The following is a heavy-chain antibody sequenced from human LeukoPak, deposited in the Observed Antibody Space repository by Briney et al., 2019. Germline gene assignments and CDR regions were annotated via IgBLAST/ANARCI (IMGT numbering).Heavy chain of an antibody. Sequence: PGGSLRLSCAASGLTVSSNYMNWVRQAPGKGLEWVSVIYSGGSTYYADSVKGRFTISRDNSKNTLYLQMNSLRAEDTAVYYCAKGSDYYDSSGYYNWGQGTLVTVSS. J-gene: IGHJ4*02. CDR1: GLTVSSNY. CDR2: IYSGGST. D-gene: IGHD3-22*01. V-gene: IGHV3-53*01. CDR3: AKGSDYYDSSGYYN.